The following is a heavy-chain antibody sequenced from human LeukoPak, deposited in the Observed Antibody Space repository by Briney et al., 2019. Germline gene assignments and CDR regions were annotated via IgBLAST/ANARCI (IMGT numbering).Heavy chain of an antibody. CDR1: GGSFSGYY. V-gene: IGHV4-34*01. J-gene: IGHJ4*02. CDR3: ARGITHPDYFDY. CDR2: INHSGST. Sequence: SETLSLTCAVYGGSFSGYYWSWIRQPPGKGLGWSGEINHSGSTNYNPSLKSRVTISVDTSKTQFSLKLSSVTAADTAVYYCARGITHPDYFDYWGQGTLVTVSS. D-gene: IGHD1-20*01.